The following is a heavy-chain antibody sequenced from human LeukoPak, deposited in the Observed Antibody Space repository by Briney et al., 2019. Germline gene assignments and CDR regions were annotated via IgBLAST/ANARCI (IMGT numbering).Heavy chain of an antibody. CDR2: ISYDGSSK. J-gene: IGHJ4*02. V-gene: IGHV3-30-3*01. CDR3: ARGHRVCSGGSGYGDY. D-gene: IGHD2-15*01. CDR1: GFTFSSYA. Sequence: PGGSLRLSCAASGFTFSSYAMHWVRQAPGKGLEWVAVISYDGSSKYYADSVKGRFTISRDNSKNTLYLQMNSLRAEHTAVYYCARGHRVCSGGSGYGDYWGQGTLVTVSS.